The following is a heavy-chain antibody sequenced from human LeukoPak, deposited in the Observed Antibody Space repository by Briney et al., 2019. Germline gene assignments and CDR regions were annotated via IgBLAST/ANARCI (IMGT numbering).Heavy chain of an antibody. CDR2: IYYSGST. J-gene: IGHJ5*02. CDR1: GGSISSYY. Sequence: PSETLSLTCTVSGGSISSYYWSWIRQPPGKGLEWIGYIYYSGSTNYNPSLKSRVTISVDTSMNQFSLKLSSVTAADTAGYYCARSSYYYDGSGYASRNWFDPWGQGTLVTVSS. CDR3: ARSSYYYDGSGYASRNWFDP. D-gene: IGHD3-22*01. V-gene: IGHV4-59*08.